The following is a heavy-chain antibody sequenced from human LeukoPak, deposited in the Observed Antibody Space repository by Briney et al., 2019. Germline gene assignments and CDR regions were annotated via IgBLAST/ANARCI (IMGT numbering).Heavy chain of an antibody. V-gene: IGHV4-34*01. CDR1: GGSFSGYY. J-gene: IGHJ4*02. D-gene: IGHD3-16*01. CDR2: INHSGST. CDR3: ARTRGRIMITFGGVHFDY. Sequence: PSETLSLTCAVYGGSFSGYYWSWIRQPPGKGLEWIGEINHSGSTNYNPSLKSRVTISVDTSKNQFSLKLSSVTAADTAVYYCARTRGRIMITFGGVHFDYWGQGTLVTVSS.